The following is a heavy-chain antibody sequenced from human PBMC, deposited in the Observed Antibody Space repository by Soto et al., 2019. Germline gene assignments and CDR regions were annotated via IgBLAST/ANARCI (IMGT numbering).Heavy chain of an antibody. J-gene: IGHJ4*02. CDR3: ARDWGVAAPTYYFDF. CDR1: GHTFTDNN. Sequence: ASVKVSCKASGHTFTDNNMHWVRQAPGQGPEWMGWINPNSGATRYAQKFQGRVTMTRDTSISTAYMELSRLTSDDTAVYYCARDWGVAAPTYYFDFWGQGTLFAVSS. CDR2: INPNSGAT. D-gene: IGHD3-16*01. V-gene: IGHV1-2*02.